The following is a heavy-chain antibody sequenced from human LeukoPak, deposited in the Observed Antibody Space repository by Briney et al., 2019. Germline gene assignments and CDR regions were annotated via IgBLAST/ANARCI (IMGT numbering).Heavy chain of an antibody. CDR1: GGSFSGYY. Sequence: SETLSLTCAVYGGSFSGYYWSWIRQPPGKGLEWIGKINHSGSTNYNPSLKSRVTISVDTSKNQFSLKLSSVTAADTAVYFCARRPLSGWSLNWFDPWGQGTLVTVSS. CDR2: INHSGST. D-gene: IGHD6-19*01. V-gene: IGHV4-34*01. CDR3: ARRPLSGWSLNWFDP. J-gene: IGHJ5*02.